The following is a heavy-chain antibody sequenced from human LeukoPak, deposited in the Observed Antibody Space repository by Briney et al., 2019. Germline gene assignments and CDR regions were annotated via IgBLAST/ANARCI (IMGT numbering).Heavy chain of an antibody. CDR1: GGSISSYY. CDR2: IYYSGST. CDR3: ARTGPRQLIDY. J-gene: IGHJ4*02. Sequence: PSETLSLTCTVSGGSISSYYWSWIRQPPGKGLEWIGYIYYSGSTNYNPSLKSRVTISVDTSKNQFSLKLSSVIAADTAVYYCARTGPRQLIDYWGQGTLVTVSS. D-gene: IGHD6-19*01. V-gene: IGHV4-59*01.